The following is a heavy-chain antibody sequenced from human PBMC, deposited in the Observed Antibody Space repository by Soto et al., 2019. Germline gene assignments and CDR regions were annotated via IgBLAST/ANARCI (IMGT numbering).Heavy chain of an antibody. J-gene: IGHJ3*02. D-gene: IGHD2-2*02. CDR1: GGSISSGDYY. V-gene: IGHV4-30-4*01. CDR2: IYYSGST. CDR3: AREGYCSSTSCYTGNAFDI. Sequence: QVQLQESGPGLVKPSQTLSLTCTVSGGSISSGDYYWSWIRQPPGKGLEWIGYIYYSGSTYYNPSLKSRVTISVDTSKNQFSLKLSSVTAADPAVYYCAREGYCSSTSCYTGNAFDIWGQGTMVTVSS.